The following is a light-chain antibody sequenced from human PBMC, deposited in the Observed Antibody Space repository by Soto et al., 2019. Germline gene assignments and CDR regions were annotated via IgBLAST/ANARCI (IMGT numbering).Light chain of an antibody. CDR1: QTISTY. Sequence: DIKMTQSPSSLSVSVGDRVTITCRASQTISTYLNWYQQKPGKAPKHLIYAASRLQSGVPSRFSGSGSGTDFTLTISSLQPEDFATYYCQQSHSIPYTFGQGTKLEIK. CDR3: QQSHSIPYT. CDR2: AAS. V-gene: IGKV1-39*01. J-gene: IGKJ2*01.